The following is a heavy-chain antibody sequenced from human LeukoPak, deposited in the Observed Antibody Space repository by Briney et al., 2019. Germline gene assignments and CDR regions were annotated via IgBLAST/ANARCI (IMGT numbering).Heavy chain of an antibody. CDR1: GRSISGYY. CDR3: ARSDFWSAYYNY. V-gene: IGHV4-4*07. CDR2: INTSGST. J-gene: IGHJ4*02. D-gene: IGHD3-3*01. Sequence: SETLSLTCTVSGRSISGYYWTWIRQPAGKGLEWIGRINTSGSTNYNPSLKSRVTMSVDTSKNQFSLKLSSVTAADTAAYYCARSDFWSAYYNYWGQGTLVTVSS.